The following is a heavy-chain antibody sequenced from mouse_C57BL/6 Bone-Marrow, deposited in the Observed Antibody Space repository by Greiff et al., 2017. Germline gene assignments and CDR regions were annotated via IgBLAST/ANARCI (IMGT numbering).Heavy chain of an antibody. J-gene: IGHJ1*03. CDR3: TGPYYYGSRNWYFDV. D-gene: IGHD1-1*01. V-gene: IGHV6-3*01. CDR1: GFTFSNYW. Sequence: EVKVEESGGGLVQPGGSMKLSCVASGFTFSNYWMNWVRQSPEKGLEWVAQIRLKSDNYATHYAESVKGRFTISRDDSKSSVYLQMNNLRAEDTGIYYCTGPYYYGSRNWYFDVWGTGTTVTVSS. CDR2: IRLKSDNYAT.